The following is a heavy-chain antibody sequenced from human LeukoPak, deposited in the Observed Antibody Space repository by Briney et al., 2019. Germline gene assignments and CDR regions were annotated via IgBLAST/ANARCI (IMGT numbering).Heavy chain of an antibody. Sequence: ASVKVSCKASGYTFTGYYMHWVRQAPGQGLEWMGWINPSSGGTNYAQKFQGRVTMTRDTSISTAYMELSRLRSDDTAVYYCARPYYDILTGYYNERSYAFDIWGQGTMVTVSS. CDR1: GYTFTGYY. CDR2: INPSSGGT. J-gene: IGHJ3*02. CDR3: ARPYYDILTGYYNERSYAFDI. D-gene: IGHD3-9*01. V-gene: IGHV1-2*02.